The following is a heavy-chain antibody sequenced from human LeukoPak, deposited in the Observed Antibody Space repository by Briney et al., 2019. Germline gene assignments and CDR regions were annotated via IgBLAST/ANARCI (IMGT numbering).Heavy chain of an antibody. CDR2: INPNSGGT. CDR3: ARDLAYYDSSGSLDY. Sequence: ASVKVSCKTSGYPFTGYYMHWVRQAPGQGLEWMGRINPNSGGTNYAQKFQGRVTMTRDTSISTAYMELSRLRSDDTAVYYCARDLAYYDSSGSLDYWGQGTLVTVSS. CDR1: GYPFTGYY. D-gene: IGHD3-22*01. V-gene: IGHV1-2*06. J-gene: IGHJ4*02.